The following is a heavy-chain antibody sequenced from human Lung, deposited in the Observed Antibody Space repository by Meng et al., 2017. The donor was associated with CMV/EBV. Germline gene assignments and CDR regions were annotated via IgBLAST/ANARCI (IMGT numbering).Heavy chain of an antibody. CDR2: IYNDGDT. Sequence: GESLKISCAASGFSVSNKYLAWVRQAPGKGPEWVSVIYNDGDTHYTNSVKGRFTIPRDSSKNTVFLQMNSLRADDTAVYYCARVGYPIGGYFDPWGQGPLVTVSS. V-gene: IGHV3-53*01. J-gene: IGHJ5*02. D-gene: IGHD2-15*01. CDR3: ARVGYPIGGYFDP. CDR1: GFSVSNKY.